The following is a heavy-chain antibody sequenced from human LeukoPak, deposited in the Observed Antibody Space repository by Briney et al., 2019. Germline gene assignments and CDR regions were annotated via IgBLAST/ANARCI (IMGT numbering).Heavy chain of an antibody. CDR1: GFTFSSYA. CDR2: ISGSGDNT. D-gene: IGHD3-22*01. V-gene: IGHV3-23*01. J-gene: IGHJ4*02. CDR3: AKGSYYDSSGSFYLDY. Sequence: PGESLRLSCAASGFTFSSYAMSWVRQAPGKGLEWVSGISGSGDNTYYADSVKGRFTISRDNSKNTLYVQVNSLGTEDTAAYYCAKGSYYDSSGSFYLDYWGQGTLVTVSS.